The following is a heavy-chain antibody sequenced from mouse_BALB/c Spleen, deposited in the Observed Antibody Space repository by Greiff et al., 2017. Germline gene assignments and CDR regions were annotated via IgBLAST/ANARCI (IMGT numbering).Heavy chain of an antibody. J-gene: IGHJ2*01. CDR2: IRNKANGYTT. CDR1: GFTFTDYY. Sequence: VQLKESGGGLVQPGGSLRLSCATSGFTFTDYYMSWVRQPPGKALEWLGFIRNKANGYTTEYSASVKGRFTISRDNSQSILYLQMNTLRAEDSATYYCARDGATGDYFDYWGQGTTLTVSS. V-gene: IGHV7-3*02. CDR3: ARDGATGDYFDY. D-gene: IGHD6-1*01.